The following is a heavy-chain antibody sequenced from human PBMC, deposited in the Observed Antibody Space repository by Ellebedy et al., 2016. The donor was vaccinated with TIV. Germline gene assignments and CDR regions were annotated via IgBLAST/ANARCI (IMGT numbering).Heavy chain of an antibody. Sequence: ASVKVSCXASGYTFTSYDINWVRQATGQGLEWMGWMNPNSGNTGYAQKFQGRVTMTRNTSISTAYMELSSLRSEDTAVYYCARDQVAAAGTGYYYYYMDVWGKGTTVTVSS. D-gene: IGHD6-13*01. CDR3: ARDQVAAAGTGYYYYYMDV. J-gene: IGHJ6*03. CDR2: MNPNSGNT. CDR1: GYTFTSYD. V-gene: IGHV1-8*01.